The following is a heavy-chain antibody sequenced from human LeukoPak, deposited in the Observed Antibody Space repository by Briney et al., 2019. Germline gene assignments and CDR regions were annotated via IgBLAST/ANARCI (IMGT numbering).Heavy chain of an antibody. CDR2: ISGSGGST. CDR3: AKDLLYNWNDGLSCY. D-gene: IGHD1-20*01. J-gene: IGHJ4*02. Sequence: GGSLRLSCAASGFTFSSYAMSWVRRAPGKGLEWVSAISGSGGSTYYADSVKGRFTISRDNSKNTLYLQMNSLRAEDTAVYYCAKDLLYNWNDGLSCYWGQGTLVTVSS. V-gene: IGHV3-23*01. CDR1: GFTFSSYA.